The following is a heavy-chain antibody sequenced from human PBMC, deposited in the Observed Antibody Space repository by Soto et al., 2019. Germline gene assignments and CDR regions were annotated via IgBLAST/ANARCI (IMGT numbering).Heavy chain of an antibody. CDR1: RGSISSSNW. D-gene: IGHD3-16*02. CDR3: AVKSDMHYDYIWGSYRQDDAFDI. Sequence: SETLSLTCAVSRGSISSSNWGSWVRQPPGKGLEWIGEIYHSGSTNYNPSLKSRVTISVDKSKNQFSLKLSSVTAADTAVYYCAVKSDMHYDYIWGSYRQDDAFDIWGQGTMVTVSS. V-gene: IGHV4-4*02. CDR2: IYHSGST. J-gene: IGHJ3*02.